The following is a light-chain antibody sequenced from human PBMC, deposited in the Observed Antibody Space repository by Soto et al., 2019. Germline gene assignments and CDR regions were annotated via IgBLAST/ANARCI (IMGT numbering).Light chain of an antibody. J-gene: IGLJ3*02. CDR3: QTWGTGIQV. CDR2: VNSDGSH. Sequence: QLVLTQSPSASASLGASVKFTCTLSSGHSTYAIAWHQQQPEKGPRYLMKVNSDGSHRKGDGIPDRFSGSSSGAERYHTISSLQSEDEADYYCQTWGTGIQVFGGGTKLTVL. V-gene: IGLV4-69*01. CDR1: SGHSTYA.